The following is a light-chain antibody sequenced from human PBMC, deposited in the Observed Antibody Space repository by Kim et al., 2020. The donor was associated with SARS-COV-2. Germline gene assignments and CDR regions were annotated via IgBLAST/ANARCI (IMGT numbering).Light chain of an antibody. CDR3: SSWDRSLAAWV. V-gene: IGLV10-54*04. CDR2: RSN. J-gene: IGLJ3*02. Sequence: QTATLTCTGNSDNVGNEGASWLQQHQGHPPKLLSYRSNNRPSGISARISASRSGIAASLTITGLQPEDEADYYCSSWDRSLAAWVFGGGTQLTVL. CDR1: SDNVGNEG.